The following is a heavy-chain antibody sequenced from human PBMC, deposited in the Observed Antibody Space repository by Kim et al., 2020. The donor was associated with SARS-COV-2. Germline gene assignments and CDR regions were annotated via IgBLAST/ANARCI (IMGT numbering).Heavy chain of an antibody. J-gene: IGHJ4*02. V-gene: IGHV3-15*01. CDR3: TTDTPYYYGSGSPGGYFDY. CDR2: IKSKTDGGTT. Sequence: GGSLRLSCAASGFTFSNAWMSWVRQAPGKGLEWVGRIKSKTDGGTTDYAAPVKGRFTISRDDSKNTLYLQMNSLKTEDTAVYYCTTDTPYYYGSGSPGGYFDYWGQGTLVTVSS. D-gene: IGHD3-10*01. CDR1: GFTFSNAW.